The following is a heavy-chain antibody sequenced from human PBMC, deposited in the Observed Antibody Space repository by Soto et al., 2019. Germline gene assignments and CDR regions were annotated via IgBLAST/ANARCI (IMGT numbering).Heavy chain of an antibody. CDR2: IYYSGST. J-gene: IGHJ4*02. V-gene: IGHV4-59*01. D-gene: IGHD6-6*01. CDR1: GGSISSYY. CDR3: AREEQLALGPVFDY. Sequence: PSETLSLTCTVSGGSISSYYWSWIRQPPGRGLEWIGYIYYSGSTNYNPSLKSRVTISVDTSKNQFSLKLSSVTAADTAVYYCAREEQLALGPVFDYWGQGTLVTVSS.